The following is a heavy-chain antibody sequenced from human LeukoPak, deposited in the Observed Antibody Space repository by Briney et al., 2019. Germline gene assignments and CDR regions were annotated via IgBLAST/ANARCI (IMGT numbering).Heavy chain of an antibody. CDR2: ITSSGTYI. CDR3: ARDPYSGSYGDYYYYYMDV. J-gene: IGHJ6*03. D-gene: IGHD1-26*01. V-gene: IGHV3-21*01. CDR1: GFDFNNYN. Sequence: GGSLRLSCPASGFDFNNYNMNWVRQAPGKGLEWVSSITSSGTYIYYADSVKGRFTISRDNAKNSLYLQTNSLRPEDTAVYYCARDPYSGSYGDYYYYYMDVWGKGTTVTISS.